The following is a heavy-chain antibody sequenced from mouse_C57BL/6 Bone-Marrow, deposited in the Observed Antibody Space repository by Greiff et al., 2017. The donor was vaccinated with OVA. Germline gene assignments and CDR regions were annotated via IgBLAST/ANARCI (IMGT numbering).Heavy chain of an antibody. V-gene: IGHV1-82*01. CDR2: IYPGDGDT. CDR1: GYAFSSSW. D-gene: IGHD2-2*01. J-gene: IGHJ2*01. Sequence: QVQLKESGPELVKPGASVKISCKASGYAFSSSWMNWVKQRPGKGLEWIGRIYPGDGDTNYNGKFKGKATLTADKSSSTAYMPLSSLTSEDSAVYFLARTTMVTAADYWGQGTPPTVSS. CDR3: ARTTMVTAADY.